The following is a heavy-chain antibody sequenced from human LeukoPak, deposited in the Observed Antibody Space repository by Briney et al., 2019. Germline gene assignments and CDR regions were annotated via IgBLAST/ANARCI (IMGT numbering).Heavy chain of an antibody. J-gene: IGHJ5*02. D-gene: IGHD4-23*01. V-gene: IGHV1-46*01. Sequence: GASVKVSCKSSGYSFTSHYMHWVRQAPGQGLEWMGVINPRGASTIYAEKFKGRIILTRDMATTTDYMQLNSMNSDDTAIYYCVRDNSMYERGWWFDTWGQGTLVTVSS. CDR3: VRDNSMYERGWWFDT. CDR2: INPRGAST. CDR1: GYSFTSHY.